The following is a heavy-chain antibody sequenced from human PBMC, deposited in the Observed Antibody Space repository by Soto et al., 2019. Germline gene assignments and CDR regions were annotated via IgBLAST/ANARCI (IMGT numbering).Heavy chain of an antibody. CDR1: GGSVSSGSYY. D-gene: IGHD6-13*01. CDR2: IYYSGST. CDR3: ARDQSRTAAPDAFDI. Sequence: SETLSLTCTVSGGSVSSGSYYWSWIRQPPGKGLEWLGYIYYSGSTNYNPSHKSRVTISVDTTKNQFSLKLSSVTAADTSVYYCARDQSRTAAPDAFDIWGQGTMVTVSS. V-gene: IGHV4-61*01. J-gene: IGHJ3*02.